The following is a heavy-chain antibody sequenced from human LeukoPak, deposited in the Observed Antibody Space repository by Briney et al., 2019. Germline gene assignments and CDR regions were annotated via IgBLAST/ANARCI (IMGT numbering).Heavy chain of an antibody. CDR1: GITFDYHA. CDR3: TKDLFWTGSGGSNFHLDI. D-gene: IGHD3/OR15-3a*01. J-gene: IGHJ6*03. V-gene: IGHV3-23*01. Sequence: GGSLRFSCVVSGITFDYHALSWVRQAPGKGLEWVSGINGVGDRADYADSVRGRFIISRDISKNTLYLQMYSLRADDTAVYYWTKDLFWTGSGGSNFHLDIWGKGTTVVVSS. CDR2: INGVGDRA.